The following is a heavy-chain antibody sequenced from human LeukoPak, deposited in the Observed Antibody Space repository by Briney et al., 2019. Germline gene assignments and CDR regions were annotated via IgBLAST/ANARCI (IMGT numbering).Heavy chain of an antibody. CDR1: GDSISVAFV. CDR2: LYHDGNT. J-gene: IGHJ4*02. V-gene: IGHV4-38-2*02. Sequence: SETLSLTCTVSGDSISVAFVWGWIRQSPGKGLEWIGNLYHDGNTYYNPSLNGRVTMSVDTSKNQFSLTLNSVTAADTAVYFCARRGSSTGWSFDYWGLGSLVTVSS. CDR3: ARRGSSTGWSFDY. D-gene: IGHD6-19*01.